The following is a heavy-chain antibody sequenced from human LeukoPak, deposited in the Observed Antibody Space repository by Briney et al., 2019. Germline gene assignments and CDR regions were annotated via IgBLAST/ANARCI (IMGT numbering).Heavy chain of an antibody. Sequence: KTSETLSLTCAVSGGSISSGGYSWSWIRQPPGKGLEWIGYIYHSGSTYYNPSLKSRVTISVDRSKNQFSLKLSSVTAADTAVYYCARSGYSSGWYSIDYWGQGTLVTVSS. CDR3: ARSGYSSGWYSIDY. CDR1: GGSISSGGYS. CDR2: IYHSGST. J-gene: IGHJ4*02. D-gene: IGHD6-19*01. V-gene: IGHV4-30-2*02.